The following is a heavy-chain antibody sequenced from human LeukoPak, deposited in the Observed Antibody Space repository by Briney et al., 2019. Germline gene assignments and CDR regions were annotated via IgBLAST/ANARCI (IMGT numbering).Heavy chain of an antibody. D-gene: IGHD6-19*01. CDR2: IYYSGST. Sequence: SETLSLTCTVSGGSISSSSYYWGWIRQPPGKGLEWIGSIYYSGSTDSNPSLKSRVTMSVDTSQNQFSLKLTSVTAADTAVYYCAREVKQWLVPTFDSWGLGTLVTVSS. CDR3: AREVKQWLVPTFDS. CDR1: GGSISSSSYY. V-gene: IGHV4-39*07. J-gene: IGHJ4*02.